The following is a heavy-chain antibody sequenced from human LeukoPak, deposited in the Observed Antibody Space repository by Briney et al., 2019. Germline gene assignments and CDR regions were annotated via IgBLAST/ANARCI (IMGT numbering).Heavy chain of an antibody. CDR2: INHSGST. V-gene: IGHV4-34*01. CDR3: AGNGYCSSTSCYAVDY. D-gene: IGHD2-2*01. J-gene: IGHJ4*02. CDR1: GGSFSGYY. Sequence: SETLSLTCAVYGGSFSGYYWSWIRQPPGKGLEWIGEINHSGSTNYNPSLKSRVTISVDTSKNQFSLKLSSVTAADPAVYYCAGNGYCSSTSCYAVDYWGQGTLVTVSS.